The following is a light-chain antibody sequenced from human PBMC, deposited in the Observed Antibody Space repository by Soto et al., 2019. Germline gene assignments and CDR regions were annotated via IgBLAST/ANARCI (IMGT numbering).Light chain of an antibody. CDR3: QQYNSYWT. J-gene: IGKJ1*01. CDR2: KAS. V-gene: IGKV1-5*03. CDR1: QSISSW. Sequence: DIQMTQSPSTLSASVGDRFTITCRASQSISSWLAWYQQKPGKAPXXLIYKASSLESGVPSRFSGSGSGTEFTLTISSLQPDDFATYDCQQYNSYWTFGQGTKVDIK.